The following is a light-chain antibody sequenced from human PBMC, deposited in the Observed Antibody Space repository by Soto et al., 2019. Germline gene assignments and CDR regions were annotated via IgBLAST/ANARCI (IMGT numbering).Light chain of an antibody. CDR2: GNS. Sequence: QSVLTQPPSVSGAPGQRVTISCSGSSSNIGAGYDVHWYQQLPGTAPKLLIYGNSNRPSGVPDRIFASKSGNTASLTVSGLQADDEANYYCSSFKGTNSFVFGTGTKLTVL. CDR1: SSNIGAGYD. V-gene: IGLV1-40*01. J-gene: IGLJ1*01. CDR3: SSFKGTNSFV.